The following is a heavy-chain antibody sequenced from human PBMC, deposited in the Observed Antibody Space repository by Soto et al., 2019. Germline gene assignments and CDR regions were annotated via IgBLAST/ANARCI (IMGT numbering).Heavy chain of an antibody. J-gene: IGHJ4*02. V-gene: IGHV4-39*01. CDR3: ARHESERGYSGYVIDY. CDR2: IYYSGST. D-gene: IGHD5-12*01. Sequence: SETLSLTCTVSGGSISSSSYYWGWIRQPPGKGLEWIGSIYYSGSTYYNPSLKSRVTISVDTSKNQFSLKLSSVTAADTAVYYCARHESERGYSGYVIDYWGQGTLVTVSS. CDR1: GGSISSSSYY.